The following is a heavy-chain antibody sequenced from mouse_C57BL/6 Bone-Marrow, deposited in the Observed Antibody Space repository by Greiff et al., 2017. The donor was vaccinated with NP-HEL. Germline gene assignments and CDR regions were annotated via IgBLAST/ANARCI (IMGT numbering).Heavy chain of an antibody. D-gene: IGHD2-4*01. Sequence: EVQLVESGPGLVKPSQSLSLTCSVTGYSITSGYYWNWIRQFPGNKLEWMGYISYDGSNNYNPSLKNRISITRDTPKNQFFLKLNSVTTEDTATDYCARGGYDYDGGFAYWGQGTLVTVSA. V-gene: IGHV3-6*01. CDR3: ARGGYDYDGGFAY. CDR1: GYSITSGYY. J-gene: IGHJ3*01. CDR2: ISYDGSN.